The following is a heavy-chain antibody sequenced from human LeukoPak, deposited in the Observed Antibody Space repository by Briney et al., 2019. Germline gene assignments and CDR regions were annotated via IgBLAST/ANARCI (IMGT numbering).Heavy chain of an antibody. CDR1: GFTVSSNY. V-gene: IGHV3-66*04. CDR3: ARQEYYVWGSYRSLGAFDI. CDR2: IYSGGST. D-gene: IGHD3-16*02. Sequence: GGSLRLSCAASGFTVSSNYMSWVRQAPGKGLEWVSVIYSGGSTYYADSVKGRFTISRDNSKNTLYLQMNSLRAEDTAVYYCARQEYYVWGSYRSLGAFDIWGQGTMVTVSS. J-gene: IGHJ3*02.